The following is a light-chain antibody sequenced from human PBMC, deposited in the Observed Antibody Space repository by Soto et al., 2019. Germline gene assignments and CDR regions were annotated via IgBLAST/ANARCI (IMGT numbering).Light chain of an antibody. CDR2: DTY. V-gene: IGKV3-15*01. CDR1: QSVRSS. J-gene: IGKJ1*01. CDR3: QQYSNWPPWT. Sequence: TQWLTTLSVSPGERAALSCRASQSVRSSLAWYQQKPGQAPRLLIYDTYIRATGTPARFSGSGSETEFTLTITSLQPEDFAVYYCQQYSNWPPWTFGQGTKVDFK.